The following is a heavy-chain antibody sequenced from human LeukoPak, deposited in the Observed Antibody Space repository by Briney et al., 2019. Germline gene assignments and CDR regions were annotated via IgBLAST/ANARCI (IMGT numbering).Heavy chain of an antibody. CDR3: ARESPYYDSSGYYSGHFDY. CDR2: IIPIFGTA. Sequence: SVKVSCKASRGTFSSYAISWVRHAPGQGLEWMGGIIPIFGTANYAQKFQGRVTITADESTSTAYMELSSLRSEDTAVYYCARESPYYDSSGYYSGHFDYWGQGTLVTVSS. CDR1: RGTFSSYA. J-gene: IGHJ4*02. V-gene: IGHV1-69*13. D-gene: IGHD3-22*01.